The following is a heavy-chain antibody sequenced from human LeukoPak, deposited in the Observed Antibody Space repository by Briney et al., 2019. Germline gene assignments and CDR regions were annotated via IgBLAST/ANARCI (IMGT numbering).Heavy chain of an antibody. CDR1: GFTFSSYG. D-gene: IGHD5-12*01. J-gene: IGHJ4*02. CDR2: ISYDGSNK. CDR3: AKEYSAYDPFS. Sequence: PGGSLRLSCAASGFTFSSYGMHWVRQAPGKGLEWVAVISYDGSNKYYADSVKGRFTISRDNSKNTLYLQMNSLRAEDTAVYYCAKEYSAYDPFSWGQGTLVTVSS. V-gene: IGHV3-30*18.